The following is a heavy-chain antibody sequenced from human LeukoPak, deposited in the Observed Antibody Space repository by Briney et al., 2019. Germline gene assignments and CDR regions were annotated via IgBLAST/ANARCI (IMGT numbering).Heavy chain of an antibody. CDR3: ARSPPGYSGYDNGDY. CDR2: IIPILGIA. V-gene: IGHV1-69*04. J-gene: IGHJ4*02. D-gene: IGHD5-12*01. CDR1: GGTFSSYA. Sequence: GASVKVSCKASGGTFSSYAISWVRQAPGQGVEWMGRIIPILGIANYAQKFQGRVTITADKSTSTAYMELSSLRSEDTAVYYCARSPPGYSGYDNGDYWGQGTLVTVSS.